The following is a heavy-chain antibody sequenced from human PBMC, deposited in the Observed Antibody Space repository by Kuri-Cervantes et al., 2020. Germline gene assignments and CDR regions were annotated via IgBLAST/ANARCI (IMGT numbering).Heavy chain of an antibody. Sequence: SVKVSCKASGGTFSSYAISWVRQAPGQGLEWMGGIIPIFGTANYAQKFQGRVTITADESTSTAYMELRSLRSDDTAVYYCARDRCRQGFWSGYWFSDNNWFDPWGQGTLVTVSS. J-gene: IGHJ5*02. V-gene: IGHV1-69*13. CDR3: ARDRCRQGFWSGYWFSDNNWFDP. CDR2: IIPIFGTA. D-gene: IGHD3-3*01. CDR1: GGTFSSYA.